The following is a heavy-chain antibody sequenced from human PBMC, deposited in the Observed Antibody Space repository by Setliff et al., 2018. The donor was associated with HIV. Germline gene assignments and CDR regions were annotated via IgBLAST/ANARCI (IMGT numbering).Heavy chain of an antibody. J-gene: IGHJ4*02. CDR3: ARRATTGDYHHFFDF. CDR2: ISVYNGKG. D-gene: IGHD4-17*01. Sequence: ASVKVSCKASSNTFINDVFNWVRQAPGQGLEWMGWISVYNGKGNYAQKFQDRISMTTDTSTSTVYMELRSLVSDDAAVYYCARRATTGDYHHFFDFWGQGTLVTVSS. V-gene: IGHV1-18*04. CDR1: SNTFINDV.